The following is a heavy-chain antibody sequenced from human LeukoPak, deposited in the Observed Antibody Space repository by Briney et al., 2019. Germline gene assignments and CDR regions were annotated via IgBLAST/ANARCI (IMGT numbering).Heavy chain of an antibody. V-gene: IGHV1-2*02. CDR1: GYTLTELS. D-gene: IGHD3-16*01. CDR2: INPNSGGT. J-gene: IGHJ4*02. Sequence: GASVKVSCKVSGYTLTELSMHWVRQAPGQGLEWMGWINPNSGGTNYAQKFQGRVTMTRDTSISTAYMELSRLRSDDTAVYYCAREGEAHLDFDYWGQGTLVTVSS. CDR3: AREGEAHLDFDY.